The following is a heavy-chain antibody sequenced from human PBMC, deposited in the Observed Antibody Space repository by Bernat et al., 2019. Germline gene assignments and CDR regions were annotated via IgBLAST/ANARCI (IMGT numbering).Heavy chain of an antibody. Sequence: EVQLVESGGGLVQPGGSLRLSCAASGFSFSSYEMNWVRQAPGKGLEWVSYISTSGSTIYYADSVKGRFTISRDNAKNSLYLQMNSLRAKDTAIYYCLGVLVVYATLQGANHFDYWGQGTLVTVSS. CDR2: ISTSGSTI. J-gene: IGHJ4*02. D-gene: IGHD2-8*02. V-gene: IGHV3-48*03. CDR3: LGVLVVYATLQGANHFDY. CDR1: GFSFSSYE.